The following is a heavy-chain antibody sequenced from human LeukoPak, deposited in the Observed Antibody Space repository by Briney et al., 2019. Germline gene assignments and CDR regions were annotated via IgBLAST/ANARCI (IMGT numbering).Heavy chain of an antibody. D-gene: IGHD3-9*01. CDR2: ISAYNGNT. CDR1: GCTFTSYG. V-gene: IGHV1-18*04. CDR3: ARDADDILTGYWFDP. Sequence: ASVKVSCKASGCTFTSYGISWVRQAPGQGLEWMGWISAYNGNTNYAQKLQGRVTMTTDTSTSTAYMELRSLRSDDTAVYYCARDADDILTGYWFDPWGQGTLVTVSS. J-gene: IGHJ5*02.